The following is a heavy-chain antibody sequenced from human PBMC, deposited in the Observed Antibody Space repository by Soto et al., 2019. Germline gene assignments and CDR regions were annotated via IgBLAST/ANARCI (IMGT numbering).Heavy chain of an antibody. CDR1: GGSFSGYY. D-gene: IGHD6-19*01. J-gene: IGHJ4*02. V-gene: IGHV4-34*01. CDR2: INHRGST. CDR3: ATVRQWLVLVY. Sequence: QVQLQQWGAGLLKPSETLSLTCAVYGGSFSGYYWCWIRQPPGKGLEWIGQINHRGSTSYNPSLKGLVTISVDTSKTQFSLHLSSVTAAYTAVYYCATVRQWLVLVYWGKGTLVTVSS.